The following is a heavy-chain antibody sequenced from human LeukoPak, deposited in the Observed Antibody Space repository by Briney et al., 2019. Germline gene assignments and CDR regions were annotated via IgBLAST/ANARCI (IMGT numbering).Heavy chain of an antibody. D-gene: IGHD3-10*01. J-gene: IGHJ5*02. V-gene: IGHV4-30-2*01. CDR3: ARVSPSYGFDP. CDR2: IYHSGST. Sequence: SETLSLTCAVSGGSISSGGYSWSWIRQPPGKGPEWIGYIYHSGSTYYNPSLKSRVTLSIDRSKNQFSLKLSSVTAADTAVYYCARVSPSYGFDPWGQGTLVTVSS. CDR1: GGSISSGGYS.